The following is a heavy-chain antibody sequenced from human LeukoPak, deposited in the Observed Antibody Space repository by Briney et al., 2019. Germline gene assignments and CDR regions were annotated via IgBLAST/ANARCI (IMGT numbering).Heavy chain of an antibody. CDR2: IIPILGTA. CDR1: GGTFSSYA. D-gene: IGHD1-26*01. J-gene: IGHJ4*02. CDR3: ARAGGSVGATTWYYFDY. V-gene: IGHV1-69*05. Sequence: GASVKVSCKASGGTFSSYAISWVRQAPGQGLEWMGGIIPILGTANYAQKFQGRVTITTDESTSTAYMELSSLRSEDTAVYYCARAGGSVGATTWYYFDYWGQGTLVTVSS.